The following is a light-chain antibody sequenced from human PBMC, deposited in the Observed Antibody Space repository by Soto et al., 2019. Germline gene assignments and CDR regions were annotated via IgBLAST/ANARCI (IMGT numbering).Light chain of an antibody. CDR3: QVWDSSTHVV. V-gene: IGLV3-9*01. Sequence: SYELTQPLSVSVALGQTARITGGGNNIGSKNVHWYQQKPGQAPVLVIYRDYNRPSGIPERFSGSNSVNTATLSISRAQAGDEADYYCQVWDSSTHVVFGGGTKVTVL. CDR1: NIGSKN. CDR2: RDY. J-gene: IGLJ2*01.